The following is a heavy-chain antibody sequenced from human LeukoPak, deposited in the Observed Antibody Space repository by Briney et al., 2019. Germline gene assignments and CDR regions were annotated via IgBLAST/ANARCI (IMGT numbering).Heavy chain of an antibody. J-gene: IGHJ5*02. V-gene: IGHV4-31*03. CDR1: GGSISSGGYY. CDR2: IYYSGST. D-gene: IGHD3-22*01. CDR3: ARDYDSSGFIGH. Sequence: PSQTLSLTCTVSGGSISSGGYYWSWIRQHPGKGLEWIGYIYYSGSTYYNPSLKSRVTISVDTSKNQFSLNMSSVTAADTAVYYCARDYDSSGFIGHWGQGTLATVSS.